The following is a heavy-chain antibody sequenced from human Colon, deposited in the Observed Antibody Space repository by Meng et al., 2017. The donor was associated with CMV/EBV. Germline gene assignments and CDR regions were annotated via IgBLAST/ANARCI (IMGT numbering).Heavy chain of an antibody. CDR3: VRSLNDASGQFRDY. J-gene: IGHJ4*02. D-gene: IGHD3-3*01. Sequence: ASVKVSCKASGYIFTTFGITWVRQAPGQGPEWMGWISPYSGHTNSAPKFQGRITLTTDTSTSTAYMDLRSLTSDDTAVYYCVRSLNDASGQFRDYWGQG. CDR2: ISPYSGHT. CDR1: GYIFTTFG. V-gene: IGHV1-18*01.